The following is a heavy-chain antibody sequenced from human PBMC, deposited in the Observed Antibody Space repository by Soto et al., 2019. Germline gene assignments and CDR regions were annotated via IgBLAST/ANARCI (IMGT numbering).Heavy chain of an antibody. J-gene: IGHJ5*01. Sequence: EVQLLESGGGLVQPGGSLRLSCAASGFSFHTFEMSWVRQAPGRGLEWVSFISDDGSRTYYADAVKGRSTISRDNSKYTLYLQMNSLTVEDTAVYACVKGGWLDFWGQGTLVTVSS. CDR1: GFSFHTFE. V-gene: IGHV3-23*01. CDR3: VKGGWLDF. CDR2: ISDDGSRT. D-gene: IGHD3-16*01.